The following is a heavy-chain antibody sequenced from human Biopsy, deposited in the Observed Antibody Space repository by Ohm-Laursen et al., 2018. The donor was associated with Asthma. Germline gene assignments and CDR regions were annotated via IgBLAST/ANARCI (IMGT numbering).Heavy chain of an antibody. CDR2: HDHEEGGT. J-gene: IGHJ4*02. V-gene: IGHV1-24*01. Sequence: SSVKVSCKTSGYSLTDLSMHWVRQVPGQGLEWMGGHDHEEGGTVNARRFQGRVTMTEDTSTDTAYMELSSLSSDDTAVYYCASDFPKDYVRYNFQFWGQRTLVPGSS. CDR3: ASDFPKDYVRYNFQF. CDR1: GYSLTDLS. D-gene: IGHD4-17*01.